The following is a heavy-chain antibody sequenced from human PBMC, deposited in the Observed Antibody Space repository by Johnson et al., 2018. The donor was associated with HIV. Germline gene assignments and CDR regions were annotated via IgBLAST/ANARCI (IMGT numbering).Heavy chain of an antibody. CDR3: AKGYGDYEGNAFDI. V-gene: IGHV3-30*02. CDR1: GFTFSSYG. D-gene: IGHD4-17*01. CDR2: IRYDGSNK. Sequence: QVQLVESGGGVVQPGGSLRLSCAASGFTFSSYGMHWVRQAPGKGLEWVAFIRYDGSNKYYADSVKGRFTISRDNSKNTLYLQMNSLRAEDTAVYYCAKGYGDYEGNAFDIWGQGTMVTVSS. J-gene: IGHJ3*02.